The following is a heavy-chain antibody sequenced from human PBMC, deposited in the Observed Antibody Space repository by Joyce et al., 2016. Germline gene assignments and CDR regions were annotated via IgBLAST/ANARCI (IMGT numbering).Heavy chain of an antibody. CDR1: GDTISSGAYY. V-gene: IGHV4-39*01. CDR2: ISHSGSV. Sequence: QLQLQESGPGVVKPSETLSLTCTVSGDTISSGAYYWGWIRQSPGKGLDWIGSISHSGSVYYTPSLNSRVNISADTSKTQFYLQMKSVSAADTAVYYCATRTRNYGYVNYWGQGTLVTISS. CDR3: ATRTRNYGYVNY. J-gene: IGHJ4*02. D-gene: IGHD4-17*01.